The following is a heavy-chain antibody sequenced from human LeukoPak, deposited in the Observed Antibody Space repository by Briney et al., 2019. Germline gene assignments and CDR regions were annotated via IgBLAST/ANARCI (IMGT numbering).Heavy chain of an antibody. CDR1: GGSFSGYY. D-gene: IGHD2-15*01. CDR2: INHSGST. CDR3: ALQNLRPLQGYYFDY. Sequence: SETLSLTCAVYGGSFSGYYWSWIRQPPGKGLEWIGEINHSGSTNYNPSLKSRITISVDTSKNQFSLKLSSVTAADTAVYYCALQNLRPLQGYYFDYWGQGTLVTVSS. V-gene: IGHV4-34*01. J-gene: IGHJ4*02.